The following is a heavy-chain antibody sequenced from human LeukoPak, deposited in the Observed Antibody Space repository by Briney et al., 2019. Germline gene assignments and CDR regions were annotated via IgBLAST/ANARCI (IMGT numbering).Heavy chain of an antibody. D-gene: IGHD3-10*01. CDR1: GGSFSGYY. CDR2: NNHSGSN. Sequence: SETLSLTCAVYGGSFSGYYWSWIRQPPGQGLEWIGENNHSGSNNYNPPLKSRVTISVDTFKNQFYLKLRSVTAADTAVYYCARGRTYYYGSGILFYWGQGTLVTVSS. V-gene: IGHV4-34*01. CDR3: ARGRTYYYGSGILFY. J-gene: IGHJ4*02.